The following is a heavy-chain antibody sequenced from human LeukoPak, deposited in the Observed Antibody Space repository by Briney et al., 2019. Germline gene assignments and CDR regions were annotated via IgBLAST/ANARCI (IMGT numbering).Heavy chain of an antibody. J-gene: IGHJ3*02. V-gene: IGHV1-2*02. CDR1: GGTFSSYA. CDR3: ARDANYGDYGDAFDI. Sequence: ASVKVSCKASGGTFSSYAISWVRQAPGQGLEWMGGINPNSGGTNYAQKFQGRVTMTRDTSISTAYMELSRLRSDDTAVYYCARDANYGDYGDAFDIWGQGTMVTVSS. CDR2: INPNSGGT. D-gene: IGHD4-17*01.